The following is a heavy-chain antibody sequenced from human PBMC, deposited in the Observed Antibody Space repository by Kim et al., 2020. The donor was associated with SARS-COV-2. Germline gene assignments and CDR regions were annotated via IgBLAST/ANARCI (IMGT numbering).Heavy chain of an antibody. CDR3: ARHDSYGSGSYPNDY. CDR2: NYYSGST. Sequence: SETLSLTCTVSGGSISSSSYYWGWIRQPPGKGLEWIGSNYYSGSTYYNPSLKSRVTISVDTSKNQFSLKPSSVTAADTAVYYCARHDSYGSGSYPNDYWGQGTLVTVSS. V-gene: IGHV4-39*01. J-gene: IGHJ4*02. D-gene: IGHD3-10*01. CDR1: GGSISSSSYY.